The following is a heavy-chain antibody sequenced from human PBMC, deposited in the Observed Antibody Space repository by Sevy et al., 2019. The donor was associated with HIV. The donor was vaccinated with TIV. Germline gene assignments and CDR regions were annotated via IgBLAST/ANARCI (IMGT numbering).Heavy chain of an antibody. D-gene: IGHD3-9*01. CDR1: GYSFTTYW. V-gene: IGHV5-51*07. CDR2: IYPSDSEI. J-gene: IGHJ4*02. CDR3: VIGGRDSYVRYNDWHADY. Sequence: GESLKISCKGSGYSFTTYWIGWVHQMPGKDLEWIGIIYPSDSEIRCSPPFQGQVTISADKSISTAYLQWSSLKASDSAVYYCVIGGRDSYVRYNDWHADYWGQGTLVTVSS.